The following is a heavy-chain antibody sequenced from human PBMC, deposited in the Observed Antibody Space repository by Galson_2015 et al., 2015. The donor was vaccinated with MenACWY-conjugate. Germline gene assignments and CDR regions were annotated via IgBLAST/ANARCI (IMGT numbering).Heavy chain of an antibody. J-gene: IGHJ4*01. D-gene: IGHD3-16*02. V-gene: IGHV3-48*02. CDR1: GFTFNSYS. CDR2: ITSSSTTI. CDR3: ARDREDYEHVWGTYRPHYFDY. Sequence: SLRLSCAASGFTFNSYSMNWVRQAPGKGLEWVSYITSSSTTIYYADSVKGRFTISRDNAKNSLYLQMNSLRDEDTAVYYCARDREDYEHVWGTYRPHYFDYWGRGTLLTVSS.